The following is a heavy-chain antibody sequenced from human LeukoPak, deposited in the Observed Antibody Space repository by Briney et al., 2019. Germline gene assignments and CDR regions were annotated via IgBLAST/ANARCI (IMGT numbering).Heavy chain of an antibody. V-gene: IGHV3-23*01. CDR1: GFTFNNYA. D-gene: IGHD3-22*01. CDR3: AKRTDTSGNRGGALDI. J-gene: IGHJ3*02. Sequence: GGSLRLSCAGSGFTFNNYAMSWVRRAPRKGLEWVSTIMIGGDGKHYADSVKGRFTISRDNSKNTLYLQMNSLRAEDTAVYYCAKRTDTSGNRGGALDIWGQGTMVAVSS. CDR2: IMIGGDGK.